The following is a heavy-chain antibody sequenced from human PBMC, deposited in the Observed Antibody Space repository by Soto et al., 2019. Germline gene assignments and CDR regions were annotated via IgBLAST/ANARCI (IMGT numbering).Heavy chain of an antibody. CDR3: AYSDINTYFFDS. CDR2: IIPIFGTP. CDR1: GGSFRSYA. D-gene: IGHD5-18*01. V-gene: IGHV1-69*12. Sequence: QVQLVQSGAEVKKPGSSVKVSCKASGGSFRSYAVNWVRQAPGQGLECLGGIIPIFGTPNYAQKFHGRVSITADESTSTVYIDLISLTSEDTAVYYCAYSDINTYFFDSWGQGTLVTVSS. J-gene: IGHJ5*01.